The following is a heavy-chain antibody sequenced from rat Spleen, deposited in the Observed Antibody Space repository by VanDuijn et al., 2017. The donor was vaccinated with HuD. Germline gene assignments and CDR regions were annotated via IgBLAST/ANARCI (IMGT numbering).Heavy chain of an antibody. Sequence: EVQLQESGPGLVKPSQSLSLTCSVTGYSITSSYRWNWIRKFPGNKLEWMGYINSAGSTNYNPSLKSRISITRDTSINQFFLQVNSVTTEDTATYYCALGSPDWYFDFWGPGTMVTVSS. CDR1: GYSITSSYR. D-gene: IGHD4-3*01. CDR3: ALGSPDWYFDF. J-gene: IGHJ1*01. V-gene: IGHV3-3*01. CDR2: INSAGST.